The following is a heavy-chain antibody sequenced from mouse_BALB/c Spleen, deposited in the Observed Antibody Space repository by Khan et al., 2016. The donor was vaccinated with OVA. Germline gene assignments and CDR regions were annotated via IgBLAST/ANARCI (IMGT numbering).Heavy chain of an antibody. CDR2: INYSGST. V-gene: IGHV3-2*02. J-gene: IGHJ4*01. CDR1: GYSITSDYA. D-gene: IGHD2-3*01. CDR3: ARRGIYEGYSLYYAMDY. Sequence: EVQLQESGPGLVKPSQSLSLTCTVTGYSITSDYAWNWIRQFPGNKLEWMGYINYSGSTSYNPSLKSRISITRDTAKNQFFLQLNSVTSEDTATYYGARRGIYEGYSLYYAMDYWGQGTSVTVSS.